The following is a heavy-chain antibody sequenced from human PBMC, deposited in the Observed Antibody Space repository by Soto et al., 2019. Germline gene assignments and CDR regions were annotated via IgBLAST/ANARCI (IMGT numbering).Heavy chain of an antibody. CDR2: MYYTGDT. Sequence: SENLSLTCTVSGGSISGGGHYWGWIRQPPGKGLEWIGFMYYTGDTYYNPSLKSRLSISVDTSMNQFSLELTSVTAADTAVYYCASADPYYFFDYWGLGTLVTVSS. J-gene: IGHJ4*02. V-gene: IGHV4-31*03. CDR1: GGSISGGGHY. D-gene: IGHD2-21*01. CDR3: ASADPYYFFDY.